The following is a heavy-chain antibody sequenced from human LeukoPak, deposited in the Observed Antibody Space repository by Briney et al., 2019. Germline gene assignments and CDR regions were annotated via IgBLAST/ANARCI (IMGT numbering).Heavy chain of an antibody. CDR1: GFTFSKFA. D-gene: IGHD1-1*01. V-gene: IGHV3-23*01. J-gene: IGHJ6*03. CDR2: INDRGTGT. Sequence: GGSLRLSCAASGFTFSKFALSWVRQAPGKGLEWVSTINDRGTGTYYADSVKGRFTISRDNSKNTLSLQKNSLRAEDTAVYYCAKGLKTTVGPYMGYHYYMDVWGKGTTVTVSS. CDR3: AKGLKTTVGPYMGYHYYMDV.